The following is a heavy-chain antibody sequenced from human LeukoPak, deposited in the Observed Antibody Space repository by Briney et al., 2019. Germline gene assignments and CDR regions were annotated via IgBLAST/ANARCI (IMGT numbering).Heavy chain of an antibody. CDR1: GGSFSGYY. CDR3: ARNTYDILTLVKENYFDY. CDR2: INHSVST. J-gene: IGHJ4*02. Sequence: SETLSLTCAVYGGSFSGYYWSWIRHPPRKGLEWIGEINHSVSTNYNPSLKSRVTISVDTYKNQFSLKLSSVQAADTAVYYCARNTYDILTLVKENYFDYWGKGTLVTVSS. D-gene: IGHD3-9*01. V-gene: IGHV4-34*01.